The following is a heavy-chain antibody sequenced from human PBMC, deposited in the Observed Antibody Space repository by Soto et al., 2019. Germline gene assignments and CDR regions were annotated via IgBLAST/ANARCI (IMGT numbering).Heavy chain of an antibody. CDR2: IYPGDSDT. CDR3: ARRSSIDYYGSGSYGVSRYYYMDV. Sequence: PGESLKISCKGSGYSFTSYWIGWVRQMPGKGLEWMGIIYPGDSDTRYSPSFQGQVTISADKSISTAYLQWSSLKASDTAMYYCARRSSIDYYGSGSYGVSRYYYMDVWGKGTTVTVSS. V-gene: IGHV5-51*01. J-gene: IGHJ6*03. D-gene: IGHD3-10*01. CDR1: GYSFTSYW.